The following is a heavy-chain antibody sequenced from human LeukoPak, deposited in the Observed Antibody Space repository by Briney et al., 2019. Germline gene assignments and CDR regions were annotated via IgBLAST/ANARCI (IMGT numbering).Heavy chain of an antibody. CDR3: AKDSSGWDNWFDP. CDR1: GFTFSSYS. CDR2: ISSSSSYI. V-gene: IGHV3-21*01. Sequence: GGSLRLSCAASGFTFSSYSMNWVRQAPGKGLEWVSSISSSSSYIYYADSVKGRFTISRDNSKNTLYLQMNSLRAEDTAVFYCAKDSSGWDNWFDPWGQGTLVTVSS. J-gene: IGHJ5*02. D-gene: IGHD6-19*01.